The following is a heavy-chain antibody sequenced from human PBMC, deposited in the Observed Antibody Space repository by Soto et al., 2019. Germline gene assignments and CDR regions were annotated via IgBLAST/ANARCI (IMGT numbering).Heavy chain of an antibody. CDR2: IKLDGSEK. Sequence: GGSLRLSCTAAGFTFSDWWMSWVRQAPGKGLEWVANIKLDGSEKFYVDSVKGRFTISRDNAKDSLSLQMNSLRADDTAVYYCERGSGWDPMDVWGQGTTVTVSS. CDR1: GFTFSDWW. CDR3: ERGSGWDPMDV. D-gene: IGHD3-3*01. V-gene: IGHV3-7*03. J-gene: IGHJ6*02.